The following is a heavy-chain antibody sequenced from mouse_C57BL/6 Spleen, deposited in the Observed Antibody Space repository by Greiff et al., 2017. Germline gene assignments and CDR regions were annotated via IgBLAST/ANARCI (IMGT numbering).Heavy chain of an antibody. CDR1: GFTFSSYG. CDR3: ARLYDYVLNAMDY. D-gene: IGHD2-4*01. Sequence: DVQLVESGGDLVKPGGSLKLSCAASGFTFSSYGMSWVRQTPDKRLEWVATISSGGSYTYFPDSVKGRFTISRDNAKNTLYLQMSSLESEDTAMYYCARLYDYVLNAMDYWGQGTSGTVSS. CDR2: ISSGGSYT. V-gene: IGHV5-6*01. J-gene: IGHJ4*01.